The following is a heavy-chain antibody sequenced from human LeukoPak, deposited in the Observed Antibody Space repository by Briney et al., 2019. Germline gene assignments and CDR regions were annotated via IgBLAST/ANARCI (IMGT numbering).Heavy chain of an antibody. J-gene: IGHJ4*02. D-gene: IGHD6-19*01. CDR2: ISGSGGST. CDR1: GFTFSSYA. CDR3: AKLPYSSAWYIDY. Sequence: GGSLRLSCAASGFTFSSYAMSWVRQAPGKGLEWVSAISGSGGSTYYADSVKGRFTISRDNSKNTLSLQMSSLRAEDTAVYYCAKLPYSSAWYIDYWGQGTLVTVSS. V-gene: IGHV3-23*01.